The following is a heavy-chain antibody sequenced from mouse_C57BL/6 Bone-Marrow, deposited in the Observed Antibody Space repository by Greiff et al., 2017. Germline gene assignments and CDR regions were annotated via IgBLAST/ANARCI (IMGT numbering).Heavy chain of an antibody. CDR2: IDPSDSYT. J-gene: IGHJ2*01. CDR1: GYTFTSYR. V-gene: IGHV1-50*01. CDR3: TISSILRKDH. D-gene: IGHD1-2*01. Sequence: VQLPQPGAELVKPGASVKLSCKASGYTFTSYRMQWVNQRPGQGLEWIGEIDPSDSYTNYNQKFKGKATLTVDTSSSTAYMQLSSLTSEDSAVYYFTISSILRKDHRGTGITHTVSS.